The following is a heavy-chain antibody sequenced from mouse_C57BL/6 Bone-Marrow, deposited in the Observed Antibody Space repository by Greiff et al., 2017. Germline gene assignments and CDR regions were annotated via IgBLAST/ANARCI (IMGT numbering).Heavy chain of an antibody. CDR3: ARDYYGSSHFDY. CDR2: ISDGGSYT. CDR1: GFTFSSYA. D-gene: IGHD1-1*01. Sequence: DVKLVESGGGLVKPGGSLKLSCAASGFTFSSYAMSWVRQTPEKRLEWVATISDGGSYTYYPDNVKGRFTISRDNAKNNLYLQMSHLKSEDPALFYCARDYYGSSHFDYWGQGTTLTVSS. V-gene: IGHV5-4*01. J-gene: IGHJ2*01.